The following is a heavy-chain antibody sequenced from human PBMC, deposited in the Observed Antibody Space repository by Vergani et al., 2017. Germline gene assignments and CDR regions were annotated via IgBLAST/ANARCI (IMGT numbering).Heavy chain of an antibody. V-gene: IGHV4-61*02. J-gene: IGHJ4*02. CDR2: IYTSGST. CDR1: GGSISSGSYY. CDR3: AKISSSQSWYFDY. Sequence: QVQLQESGPGLVKPSQTLSLTCTVSGGSISSGSYYWSWIRQPAGKGLEWIGRIYTSGSTNYNPSLKSRVTISVDTSKNQFSLKLSSVTAADTAVYYCAKISSSQSWYFDYWGQGTLVTVSS. D-gene: IGHD6-6*01.